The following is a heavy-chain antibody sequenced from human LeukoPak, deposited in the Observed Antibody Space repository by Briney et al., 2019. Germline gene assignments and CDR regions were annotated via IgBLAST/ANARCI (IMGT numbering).Heavy chain of an antibody. CDR3: AKDKASSGLLGMDV. CDR2: IIGSGGST. Sequence: PGGSLRLSCAASGFTFSSYAMSWVRQAPGKGLEWVSVIIGSGGSTYYADSVKGRFAISRDNSKNTLYLQMSSLRVGDTAVYYCAKDKASSGLLGMDVWGQGPTVTVSS. D-gene: IGHD6-19*01. J-gene: IGHJ6*02. V-gene: IGHV3-23*01. CDR1: GFTFSSYA.